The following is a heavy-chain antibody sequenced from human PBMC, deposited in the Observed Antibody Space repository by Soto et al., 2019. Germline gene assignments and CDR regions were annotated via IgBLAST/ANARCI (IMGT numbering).Heavy chain of an antibody. CDR1: GYTFTSYD. D-gene: IGHD3-22*01. CDR2: MNPNSGNT. V-gene: IGHV1-8*01. Sequence: ASVKVSCKASGYTFTSYDINWVRQATGQGLEWMGWMNPNSGNTGYAQKFQGRVTMTRDTSTSTVYMELSSLRYEDTAVYYCARDGVYYGSSVYGNWFDSWGQGTLVTVSS. CDR3: ARDGVYYGSSVYGNWFDS. J-gene: IGHJ5*01.